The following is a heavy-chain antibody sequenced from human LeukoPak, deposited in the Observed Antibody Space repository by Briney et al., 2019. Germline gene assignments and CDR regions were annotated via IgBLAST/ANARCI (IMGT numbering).Heavy chain of an antibody. Sequence: ASVKVSRKASGYTFTSYGISWVRQAPGQGLEWMGRISAYNGNTNYAQKLQGRVTMTTDTSTSTAYMELRSLRSDDTAVYYCARDPDSSGATDYFDYWGQGTLVTVSS. D-gene: IGHD6-19*01. J-gene: IGHJ4*02. CDR3: ARDPDSSGATDYFDY. CDR1: GYTFTSYG. CDR2: ISAYNGNT. V-gene: IGHV1-18*01.